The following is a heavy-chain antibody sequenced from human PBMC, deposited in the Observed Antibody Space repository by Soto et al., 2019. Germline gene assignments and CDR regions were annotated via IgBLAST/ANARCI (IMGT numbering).Heavy chain of an antibody. CDR2: ISAYNGDP. D-gene: IGHD2-2*01. CDR1: GYPFISYG. V-gene: IGHV1-18*01. J-gene: IGHJ4*02. CDR3: ARDVAPAAIPLPVDY. Sequence: QVQLVQSGAERRKPGASVKVSCKASGYPFISYGFSWVRQAPGQGLEWLGWISAYNGDPKYEQKFQGRITMTTDTPTSPAYMERGSLKSDDTAGYYWARDVAPAAIPLPVDYWGQGTLVTVSS.